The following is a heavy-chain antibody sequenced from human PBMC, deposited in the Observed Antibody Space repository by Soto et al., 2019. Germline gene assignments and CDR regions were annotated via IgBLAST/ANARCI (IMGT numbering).Heavy chain of an antibody. CDR3: ASSRLHYDILTGYYPDYFDY. CDR1: GYTFTSYG. V-gene: IGHV1-18*01. CDR2: ISAYNGNT. J-gene: IGHJ4*02. Sequence: ASVKVSCKASGYTFTSYGISWVRQAPGQGLEWMGWISAYNGNTNYAQKLQGRVTMTTDTSTSTAYMELRSLRSDDTAVYYCASSRLHYDILTGYYPDYFDYWGQGTLVTVSS. D-gene: IGHD3-9*01.